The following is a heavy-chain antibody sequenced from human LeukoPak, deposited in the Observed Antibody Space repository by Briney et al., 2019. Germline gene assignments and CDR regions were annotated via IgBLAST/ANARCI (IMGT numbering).Heavy chain of an antibody. J-gene: IGHJ6*04. V-gene: IGHV4-61*02. CDR3: ARGGLWFGELLILDV. D-gene: IGHD3-10*01. CDR1: GGSISSGNYY. Sequence: SETLSLTCTLSGGSISSGNYYWGWIRQPAGKGLEWIGRVSSGGSINYNPSLKSRVTISLDTSKNQFSLKLRSVTATDTAVYYCARGGLWFGELLILDVWGKGTTVTVSS. CDR2: VSSGGSI.